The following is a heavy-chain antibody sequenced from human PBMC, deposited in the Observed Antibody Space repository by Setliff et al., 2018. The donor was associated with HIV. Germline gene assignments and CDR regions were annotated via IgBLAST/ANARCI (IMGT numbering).Heavy chain of an antibody. CDR3: ARGAFIGYGRSYFGMDV. J-gene: IGHJ6*02. CDR2: IYYSGST. Sequence: NPSETLSLTCSVSGGSFSSDSYYWGWIRQFPGKGLEWIGSIYYSGSTYYHPSLKSQVTISVDTSKNQFSLKLSSVTAADTAVYYCARGAFIGYGRSYFGMDVWGQGTTVTVSS. V-gene: IGHV4-39*07. D-gene: IGHD3-22*01. CDR1: GGSFSSDSYY.